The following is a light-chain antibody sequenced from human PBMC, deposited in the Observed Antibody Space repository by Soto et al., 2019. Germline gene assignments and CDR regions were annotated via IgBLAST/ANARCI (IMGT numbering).Light chain of an antibody. J-gene: IGLJ3*02. CDR2: SNN. V-gene: IGLV1-44*01. CDR3: AAWDYSLNGWV. Sequence: QSVLTQPPSASGTPGQRVTISCSGSSSNIGSNTVNWYQQVPGTAPKLLIYSNNQRPSGVPDRFSGSKSCTSAALAISGLQSEDEADYYCAAWDYSLNGWVFGGGTKLTVL. CDR1: SSNIGSNT.